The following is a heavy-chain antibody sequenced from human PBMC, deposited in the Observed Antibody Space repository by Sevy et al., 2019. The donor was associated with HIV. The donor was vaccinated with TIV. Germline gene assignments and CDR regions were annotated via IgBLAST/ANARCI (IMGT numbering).Heavy chain of an antibody. Sequence: GGSLRLSCAASGFTFSSFAMTWVRQAPGKGLEWVSGISGSGDNTYYAHSVKGRFTISRDNSKNTLYLQMNGLRAEDTTVYYCAKGITMMLLVLDAIAIWGQGTMFT. CDR1: GFTFSSFA. CDR3: AKGITMMLLVLDAIAI. CDR2: ISGSGDNT. V-gene: IGHV3-23*01. J-gene: IGHJ3*02. D-gene: IGHD3-22*01.